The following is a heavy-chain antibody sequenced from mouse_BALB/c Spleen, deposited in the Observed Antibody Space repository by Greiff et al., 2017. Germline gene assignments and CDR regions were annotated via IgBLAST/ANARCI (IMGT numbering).Heavy chain of an antibody. J-gene: IGHJ4*01. D-gene: IGHD2-3*01. V-gene: IGHV2-9-2*01. CDR1: GFSLTSYD. CDR3: VRDHDL. CDR2: IWTGGGT. Sequence: QVQLKESGPGLVAPSQSLSITCTVSGFSLTSYDISWIRQPPGKGLEWLGVIWTGGGTNYNSAFMSRLSISKDNSKRQVFLKMNSLQTDDTAIYYCVRDHDLWGQGTSVTVSA.